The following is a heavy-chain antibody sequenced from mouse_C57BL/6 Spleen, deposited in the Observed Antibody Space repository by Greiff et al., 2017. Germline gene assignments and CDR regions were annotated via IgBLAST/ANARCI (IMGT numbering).Heavy chain of an antibody. D-gene: IGHD1-1*01. J-gene: IGHJ3*01. CDR2: ISYDGSN. CDR1: GYSITSGYY. Sequence: EVKLEESGPGLVKPSQSLSLTCSVTGYSITSGYYWNWIRQFPGNKLEWMGYISYDGSNNYNPSLKNRISITRDTSKNQFFLKLNSVTTEDTATYYCARGGDYYGSSYPFAYWGQGTLVTVSA. CDR3: ARGGDYYGSSYPFAY. V-gene: IGHV3-6*01.